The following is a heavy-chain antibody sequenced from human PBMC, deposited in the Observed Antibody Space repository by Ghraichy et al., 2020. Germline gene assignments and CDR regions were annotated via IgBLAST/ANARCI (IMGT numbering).Heavy chain of an antibody. CDR3: ARRGYNSDTLKY. J-gene: IGHJ4*02. V-gene: IGHV4-59*08. Sequence: SETLSLTCTVSGGSISSYYWSWIRQPPGKGLEWIGYIYYSGSTNYNPSLKSRVTISVDTSKNQFSLKLSSVTAAETAVYYCARRGYNSDTLKYWGQGTLVTVSS. D-gene: IGHD6-25*01. CDR1: GGSISSYY. CDR2: IYYSGST.